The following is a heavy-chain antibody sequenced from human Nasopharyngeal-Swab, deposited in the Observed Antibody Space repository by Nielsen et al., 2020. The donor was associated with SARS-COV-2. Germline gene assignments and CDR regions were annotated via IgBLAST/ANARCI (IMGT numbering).Heavy chain of an antibody. CDR3: ARAAAMADLYHYYGMDV. V-gene: IGHV3-74*01. Sequence: GASLKISCAASGFTFSSYWMHWVRQAPGKGLVWVARINSDGSSISYADSVKGRFTISRDNAKNTLYLQMNSLRAEDTAVYYCARAAAMADLYHYYGMDVWGQGTTVTVSS. CDR2: INSDGSSI. D-gene: IGHD6-19*01. J-gene: IGHJ6*02. CDR1: GFTFSSYW.